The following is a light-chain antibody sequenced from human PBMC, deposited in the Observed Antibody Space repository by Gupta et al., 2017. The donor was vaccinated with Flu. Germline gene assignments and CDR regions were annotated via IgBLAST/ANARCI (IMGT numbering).Light chain of an antibody. CDR1: QSVTSSY. CDR2: DAS. CDR3: QQDGSSFT. Sequence: EIVLTQSPGTLSLSPGERATLSCRASQSVTSSYLAWYQQKPGQAPRLLIYDASSSATGIPERFSGSGSGTDFTLTSSRLEPEDFAVYYWQQDGSSFTFGHGTKVDIK. V-gene: IGKV3-20*01. J-gene: IGKJ3*01.